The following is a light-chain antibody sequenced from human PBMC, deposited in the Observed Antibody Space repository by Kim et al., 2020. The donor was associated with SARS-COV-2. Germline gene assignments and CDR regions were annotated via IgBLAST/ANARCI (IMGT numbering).Light chain of an antibody. J-gene: IGKJ5*01. V-gene: IGKV3-20*01. CDR2: GAF. CDR1: QTVSSTY. CDR3: QHYGTSPIT. Sequence: SPGERATLSGRAGQTVSSTYLGWYQQKPGQAPSLIIYGAFNRATGIPDRFSGSGSGTDFTLNISRLEPEDFAVYYCQHYGTSPITFGQGTRLEIK.